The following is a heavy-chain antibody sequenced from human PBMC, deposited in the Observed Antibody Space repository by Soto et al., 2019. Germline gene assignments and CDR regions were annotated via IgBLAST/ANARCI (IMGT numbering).Heavy chain of an antibody. Sequence: PXATLALTFALYGGSVAGYYGSWIRQSPGKGLEWIGEIHHSGSTKYNPSLNSRVSLSVDTSTKQFSLKMTSMTAADRGVYYCARGVDSWSGYLFWGQGTPVTVSS. CDR3: ARGVDSWSGYLF. V-gene: IGHV4-34*01. CDR2: IHHSGST. CDR1: GGSVAGYY. D-gene: IGHD3-3*01. J-gene: IGHJ4*02.